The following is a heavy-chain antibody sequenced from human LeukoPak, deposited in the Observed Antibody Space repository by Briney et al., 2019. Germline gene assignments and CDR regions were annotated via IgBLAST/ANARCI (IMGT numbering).Heavy chain of an antibody. CDR1: GFTFSSYW. Sequence: GGSLRLSCAASGFTFSSYWMSWVRQAPGKGLEWVANIKQDGSEKYYVDSVKGRFTISRDNSKNTLYLQMNSLRAEDTAVYYCAKATTSYYYGMDVWGQGTTVTVSS. CDR2: IKQDGSEK. V-gene: IGHV3-7*01. CDR3: AKATTSYYYGMDV. D-gene: IGHD1-1*01. J-gene: IGHJ6*02.